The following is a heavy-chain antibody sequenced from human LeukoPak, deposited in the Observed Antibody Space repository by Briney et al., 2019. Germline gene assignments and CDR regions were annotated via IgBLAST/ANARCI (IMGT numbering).Heavy chain of an antibody. CDR3: ARITSWTPDY. Sequence: SETLSLTCAVYGGSFSGYYWSWIRQPPGKGLEWIGEINHSGSANYNPSLKSRVTISVDTSRNQFSLKLSSVTAADTAVYYCARITSWTPDYWGQGTLVTVSS. V-gene: IGHV4-34*01. CDR1: GGSFSGYY. J-gene: IGHJ4*02. CDR2: INHSGSA. D-gene: IGHD2-2*01.